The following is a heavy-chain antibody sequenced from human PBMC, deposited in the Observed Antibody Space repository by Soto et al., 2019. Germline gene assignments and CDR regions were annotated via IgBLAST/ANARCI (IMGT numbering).Heavy chain of an antibody. CDR1: GGTFSSYA. CDR3: ARRGAYGDSRGGWFDP. V-gene: IGHV1-69*12. J-gene: IGHJ5*02. Sequence: QVQLVQSGAEVKKPGSSVKVSCKASGGTFSSYAISWVRQAPGQGLEWMGGIIPIFGTANYAQKFQGRVTITADESTSTTYMGLSSLRSADTAVYYCARRGAYGDSRGGWFDPWGQGTLVTVSS. D-gene: IGHD4-17*01. CDR2: IIPIFGTA.